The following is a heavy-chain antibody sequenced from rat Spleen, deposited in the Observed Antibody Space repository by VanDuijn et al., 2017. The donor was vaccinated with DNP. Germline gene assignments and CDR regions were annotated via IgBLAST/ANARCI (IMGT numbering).Heavy chain of an antibody. CDR1: GFTFSNFP. CDR2: ITGGGGTT. J-gene: IGHJ4*01. D-gene: IGHD1-12*02. V-gene: IGHV5-46*01. CDR3: ARVGDYHDGGDGDVLDV. Sequence: EVQLVESGGGLVQPGRSMKLSCTASGFTFSNFPMAWVRQAPTKGLEWIASITGGGGTTSYPDSVKGRFTISRDDAKNTLSLQMNSLRSEDTATYYCARVGDYHDGGDGDVLDVWGQGTSVTVSS.